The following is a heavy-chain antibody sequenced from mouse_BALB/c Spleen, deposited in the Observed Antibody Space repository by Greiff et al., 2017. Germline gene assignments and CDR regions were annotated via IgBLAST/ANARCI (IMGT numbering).Heavy chain of an antibody. Sequence: EVQGVESGAELVKPGASVKLSCTASGFNIKDTYMHWVKQRPEQGLEWIGRIDPANGNTKYDPKFQGKATITADTSSNTAYLQLSSLTSEDTAVYYCARWLLRYAMDYWGQGTSVTVSS. CDR2: IDPANGNT. CDR1: GFNIKDTY. D-gene: IGHD2-3*01. J-gene: IGHJ4*01. V-gene: IGHV14-3*02. CDR3: ARWLLRYAMDY.